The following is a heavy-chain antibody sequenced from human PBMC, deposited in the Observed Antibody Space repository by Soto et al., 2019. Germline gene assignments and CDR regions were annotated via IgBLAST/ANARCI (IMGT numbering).Heavy chain of an antibody. D-gene: IGHD6-13*01. CDR3: AKDQGSSWYEIDY. CDR2: ISGSGGST. V-gene: IGHV3-23*01. J-gene: IGHJ4*02. CDR1: GFTFCSYA. Sequence: GGSLRLSCAASGFTFCSYAMHWVRQAPGKGLEWVSTISGSGGSTYYADSVKGRFTISRDNSKNTLYLQMNSLRAEDTAVYYCAKDQGSSWYEIDYWGQGTLVTVSS.